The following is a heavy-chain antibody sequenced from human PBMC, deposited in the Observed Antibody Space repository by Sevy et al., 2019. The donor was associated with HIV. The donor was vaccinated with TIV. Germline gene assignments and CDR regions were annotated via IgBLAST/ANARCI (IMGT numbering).Heavy chain of an antibody. V-gene: IGHV3-30*03. CDR2: VSYDGSNK. J-gene: IGHJ6*02. CDR1: GFTFRNFG. D-gene: IGHD3-10*01. CDR3: ARGGSGDYYYYGVDV. Sequence: GGSLRLSCVGSGFTFRNFGVHWLRQAPGKGLEWLSVVSYDGSNKYYVDSVKGRFIVSGDNSKNKLYLQMNSLRTEDTAVYYCARGGSGDYYYYGVDVWGQGTTVTVSS.